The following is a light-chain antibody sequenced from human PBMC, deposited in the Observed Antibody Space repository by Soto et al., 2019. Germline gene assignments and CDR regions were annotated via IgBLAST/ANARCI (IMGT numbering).Light chain of an antibody. J-gene: IGKJ1*01. Sequence: EIVLTQSPGTLSLSPGERATLSCRASQSVGINYLAWYQQKPDQAPRLLMYGASSRATGIPDRFSGSGSGTDFTLTISRLEPEDFAVYYCQHYAGSPWAFGQGTKVDI. CDR2: GAS. CDR3: QHYAGSPWA. CDR1: QSVGINY. V-gene: IGKV3-20*01.